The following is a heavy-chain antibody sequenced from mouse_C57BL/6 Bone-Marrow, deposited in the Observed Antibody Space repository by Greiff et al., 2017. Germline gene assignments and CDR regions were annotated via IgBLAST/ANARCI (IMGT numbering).Heavy chain of an antibody. J-gene: IGHJ2*01. CDR1: GFTFSDYG. CDR2: ISSGSSTI. Sequence: EVQGVESGGGLVKPGGSLKLSCAASGFTFSDYGMHWVRQAPEKGLEWVAYISSGSSTIYYADTVKGRFTISRDNAKNTLFLQMTSLRSEDTAMYYCARVNYYGNYYFDYWGQGTTLTVSS. CDR3: ARVNYYGNYYFDY. D-gene: IGHD1-1*01. V-gene: IGHV5-17*01.